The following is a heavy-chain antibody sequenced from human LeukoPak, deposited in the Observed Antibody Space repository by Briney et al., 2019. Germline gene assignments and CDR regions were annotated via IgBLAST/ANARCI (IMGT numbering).Heavy chain of an antibody. CDR1: GFSLSTSGVG. D-gene: IGHD3-3*01. CDR2: IYWDDDK. V-gene: IGHV2-5*02. Sequence: GSGPTLVNPTQTLTLTCTFSGFSLSTSGVGVGWIRQPPGKALEWLALIYWDDDKRYSPSLKSRLTITKDTSKNQVVLTMTIMDPVDTATYYCAHSLTIFGVVTPGYFDYWGQGTLVTVSS. CDR3: AHSLTIFGVVTPGYFDY. J-gene: IGHJ4*02.